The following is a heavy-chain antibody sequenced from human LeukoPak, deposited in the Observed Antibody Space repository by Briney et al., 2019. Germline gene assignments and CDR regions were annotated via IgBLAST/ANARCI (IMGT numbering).Heavy chain of an antibody. J-gene: IGHJ6*02. Sequence: ASVKVSCKASGYTSTYYHIHWVRQAPGQGLEWMGIINPRGGSTNYAQKFQGRVTMTRDTSTSTVYMELSSLRSDDTAVYYCASSASPYDILTGYNDLYGMDVWGQGTTVTVSS. D-gene: IGHD3-9*01. V-gene: IGHV1-46*01. CDR3: ASSASPYDILTGYNDLYGMDV. CDR1: GYTSTYYH. CDR2: INPRGGST.